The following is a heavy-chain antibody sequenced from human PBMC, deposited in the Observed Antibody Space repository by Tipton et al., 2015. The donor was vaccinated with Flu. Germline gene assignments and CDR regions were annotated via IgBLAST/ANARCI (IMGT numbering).Heavy chain of an antibody. J-gene: IGHJ4*02. V-gene: IGHV4-59*01. CDR3: TKEGGD. CDR1: GGSIGKYY. D-gene: IGHD1-26*01. CDR2: VYYTGST. Sequence: TLSLTCTISGGSIGKYYWSWIRQPPGKGLEWIGYVYYTGSTNYNPSLRSRVSMSLDTSKNQVSLKLSSVTAADTAVYFCTKEGGDWGQGTLVTVSS.